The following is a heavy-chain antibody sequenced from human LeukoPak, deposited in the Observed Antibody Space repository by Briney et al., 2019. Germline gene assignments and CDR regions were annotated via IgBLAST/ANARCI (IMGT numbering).Heavy chain of an antibody. CDR2: IIPIFGTA. Sequence: ASVKVSCKASGGTFSSYAISWVRQAPGQGLEWMGGIIPIFGTANYAQKFQGRVTITAVESTSTAYMELSSLRSEDTAVYYCASLYYYDSSGYSDYWGQGTLVTVSS. CDR3: ASLYYYDSSGYSDY. D-gene: IGHD3-22*01. CDR1: GGTFSSYA. J-gene: IGHJ4*02. V-gene: IGHV1-69*13.